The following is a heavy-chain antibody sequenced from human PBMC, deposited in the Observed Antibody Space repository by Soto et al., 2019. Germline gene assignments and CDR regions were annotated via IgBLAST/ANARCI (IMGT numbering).Heavy chain of an antibody. CDR2: IIPIFGTA. D-gene: IGHD2-21*02. V-gene: IGHV1-69*12. J-gene: IGHJ5*02. CDR1: GGTFSSYA. CDR3: ARDKCAGDCYAYNWFDP. Sequence: QVQLVQSGAEVKKPGSSVKVSCKASGGTFSSYAISWVRQAPGQGLEWMGGIIPIFGTANYAQKLQGRVTITADESTSTAYMELSSLRSEDTAVYYCARDKCAGDCYAYNWFDPWGQGTLVTVSS.